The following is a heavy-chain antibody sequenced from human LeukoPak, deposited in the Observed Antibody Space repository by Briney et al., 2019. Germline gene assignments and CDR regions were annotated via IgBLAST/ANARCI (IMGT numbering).Heavy chain of an antibody. CDR2: VSSSSSYI. CDR1: GFTFSSYS. CDR3: ARDRAKYQLLSAGYFDY. Sequence: GGSLRLSCAASGFTFSSYSMNWVRQAPGKGLEWVSSVSSSSSYIYYADSVNGRFTISRDNAKNSLYLQMNSLRAEDTAVYYCARDRAKYQLLSAGYFDYWGQGTLVTVSS. J-gene: IGHJ4*02. V-gene: IGHV3-21*01. D-gene: IGHD2-2*01.